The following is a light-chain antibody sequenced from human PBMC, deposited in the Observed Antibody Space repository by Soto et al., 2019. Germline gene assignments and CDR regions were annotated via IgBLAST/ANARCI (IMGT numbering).Light chain of an antibody. Sequence: EVVMTQSPATLSVSPGERATLSCRVSQSVSSNLAWYHQKPGQAPRLLIYGATTRATGIPARFSGSGSGTEFTLTISSLQSEDFAVYYCQQYNNWPLYTFGQGTKLEIK. V-gene: IGKV3D-15*01. CDR2: GAT. J-gene: IGKJ2*01. CDR3: QQYNNWPLYT. CDR1: QSVSSN.